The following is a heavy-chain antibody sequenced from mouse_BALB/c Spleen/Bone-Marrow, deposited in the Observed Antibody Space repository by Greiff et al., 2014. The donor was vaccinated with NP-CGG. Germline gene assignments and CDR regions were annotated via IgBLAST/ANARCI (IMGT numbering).Heavy chain of an antibody. V-gene: IGHV5-4*02. CDR1: GFTFSDYY. D-gene: IGHD1-1*01. Sequence: DVHLVESGGGLVKPGGSLKLSCAASGFTFSDYYMYWVRQTPEKRLEWVATISDGGSYTYYPDSVKGRFTISRDNAKNNLYLQLSSLKSEDTAMYYCARLYYYGSSYFDVWGAGTTVTVSS. J-gene: IGHJ1*01. CDR3: ARLYYYGSSYFDV. CDR2: ISDGGSYT.